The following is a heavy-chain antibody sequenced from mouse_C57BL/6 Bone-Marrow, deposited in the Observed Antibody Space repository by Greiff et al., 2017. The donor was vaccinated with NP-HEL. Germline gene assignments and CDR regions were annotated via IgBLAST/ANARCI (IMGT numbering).Heavy chain of an antibody. CDR3: ARGRGTYYSNSCAMDY. CDR2: IYPRSGNT. Sequence: QVQLKESGAELARPGASVKLSCKASGYTFTSYGISWVKQRTGQGLEWIGEIYPRSGNTYYNEKFKGKATLTADKSSITAYMELRSLTSEDSAVYFCARGRGTYYSNSCAMDYWGQGTSVTVSS. D-gene: IGHD2-5*01. J-gene: IGHJ4*01. V-gene: IGHV1-81*01. CDR1: GYTFTSYG.